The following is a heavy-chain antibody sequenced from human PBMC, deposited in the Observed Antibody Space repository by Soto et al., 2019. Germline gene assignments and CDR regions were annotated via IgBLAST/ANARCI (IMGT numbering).Heavy chain of an antibody. D-gene: IGHD6-13*01. CDR3: ARDTCWQQLVTCRMDV. Sequence: QVQLVQSGAEVKKPGSSVKVSCKASGGTFSSYAISWVRQAPGQGLEWMGGIIPIFGTANDAQKFQGRVTITADESTSTAYMDLSSLRSEDTAVYYCARDTCWQQLVTCRMDVWGQGTTVTVSS. CDR2: IIPIFGTA. CDR1: GGTFSSYA. V-gene: IGHV1-69*01. J-gene: IGHJ6*02.